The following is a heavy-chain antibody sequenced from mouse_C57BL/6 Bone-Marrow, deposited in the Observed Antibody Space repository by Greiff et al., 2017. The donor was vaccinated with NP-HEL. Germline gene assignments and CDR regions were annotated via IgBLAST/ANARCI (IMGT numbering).Heavy chain of an antibody. J-gene: IGHJ4*01. D-gene: IGHD2-3*01. CDR3: AGDCYCSMGY. Sequence: VQLQQSGAELVKPGASVKLSCTASGFNIKDYYMHWVKQRTEQGLERIGRIDPEDGETKYAPKFQGKATITADTSSNPAYLQLSSLTPAHTAVHSCAGDCYCSMGYWGEGTSVTVSS. CDR2: IDPEDGET. CDR1: GFNIKDYY. V-gene: IGHV14-2*01.